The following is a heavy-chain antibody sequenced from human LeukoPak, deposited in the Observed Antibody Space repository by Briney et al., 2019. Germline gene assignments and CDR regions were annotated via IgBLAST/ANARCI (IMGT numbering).Heavy chain of an antibody. J-gene: IGHJ4*02. CDR1: GFTFSSYS. D-gene: IGHD2-2*02. CDR2: ISSSSSYI. Sequence: PGGSLRLSCAASGFTFSSYSMNWVRQAPGKGLEWVSSISSSSSYIYYADSVKGRFTISRDNAKNSLYLQMNSLRAEDTAVYYCARDCSSTSCYSRIDYWGQGTLVTVSS. CDR3: ARDCSSTSCYSRIDY. V-gene: IGHV3-21*01.